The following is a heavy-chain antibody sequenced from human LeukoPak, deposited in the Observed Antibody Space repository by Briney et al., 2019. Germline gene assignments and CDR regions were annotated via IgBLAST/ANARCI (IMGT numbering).Heavy chain of an antibody. D-gene: IGHD2-15*01. V-gene: IGHV3-66*01. J-gene: IGHJ4*02. CDR3: ARGDCSGGSCHSGL. Sequence: PGGSLRLSCAVSGFAVSSTYMSWVRQAPGKGLEWFSVLYSGGSTYYADYVQGRFTISRDNSKSTLYLQMNSMRVEDTAVYFCARGDCSGGSCHSGLWGQGTLVTVSS. CDR2: LYSGGST. CDR1: GFAVSSTY.